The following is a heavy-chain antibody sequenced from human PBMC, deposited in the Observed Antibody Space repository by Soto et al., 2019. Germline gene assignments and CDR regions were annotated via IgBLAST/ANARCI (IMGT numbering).Heavy chain of an antibody. Sequence: QVQLVQSGAEVKKPGASVKVSCKASGFTFTNYFFHWVRQAPRQGLEWLGIISPYDGSTKYVQSLQGRVTVTSDTSTSTFYMELSSLRSEDTAVYFCARGDGRGSTGFYYYYGMDVWGHGTTITVSS. V-gene: IGHV1-46*01. CDR2: ISPYDGST. D-gene: IGHD1-26*01. CDR1: GFTFTNYF. J-gene: IGHJ6*02. CDR3: ARGDGRGSTGFYYYYGMDV.